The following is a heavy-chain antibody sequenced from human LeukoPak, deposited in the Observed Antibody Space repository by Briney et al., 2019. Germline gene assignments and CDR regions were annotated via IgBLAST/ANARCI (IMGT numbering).Heavy chain of an antibody. CDR3: ARGNSGHCSGATCYALDY. CDR1: GFTFSSYE. D-gene: IGHD2-2*01. V-gene: IGHV3-48*03. J-gene: IGHJ4*02. CDR2: ISSSGSTI. Sequence: GGSLRLSCAASGFTFSSYEMNWVRQAPGKGLEWVSYISSSGSTIYYADSVKGRFTISRGNSRNTLYLQMTSLRAEDTAVYYCARGNSGHCSGATCYALDYWGQGTLVTVSS.